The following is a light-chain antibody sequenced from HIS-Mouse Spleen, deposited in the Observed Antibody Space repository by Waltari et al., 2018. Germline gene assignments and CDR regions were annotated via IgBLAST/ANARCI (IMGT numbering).Light chain of an antibody. CDR3: QVWDSSSDHVV. CDR1: NIGSKS. CDR2: DDS. V-gene: IGLV3-21*03. Sequence: SYVLTQPPSVSVAPGKTARITCGGNNIGSKSVHLYQQKPGQAPEMVVYDDSDRPSGIPERFSGSNSGNTATLTISRVEAGDEADYYCQVWDSSSDHVVFGGGTKLTVL. J-gene: IGLJ2*01.